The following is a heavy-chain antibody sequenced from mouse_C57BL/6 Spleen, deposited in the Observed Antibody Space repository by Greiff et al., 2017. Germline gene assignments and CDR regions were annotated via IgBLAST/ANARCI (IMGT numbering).Heavy chain of an antibody. Sequence: VQLQQSGAELVRPGASVTLSCKASGYTFTDYEMHWVKQTPVHGLEWIGAIDPETGGTAYNQKFKGKAILTADKSSSTAYMELRSLTSEDSAVYYCTRRAYYGAMDYWGQGTSVTVSS. CDR3: TRRAYYGAMDY. D-gene: IGHD1-1*01. J-gene: IGHJ4*01. CDR2: IDPETGGT. CDR1: GYTFTDYE. V-gene: IGHV1-15*01.